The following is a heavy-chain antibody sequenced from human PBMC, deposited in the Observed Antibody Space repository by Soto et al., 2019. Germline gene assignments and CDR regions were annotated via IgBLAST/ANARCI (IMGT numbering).Heavy chain of an antibody. V-gene: IGHV3-21*01. D-gene: IGHD3-10*01. CDR1: GFTFSSYS. CDR2: ISSSSSDI. CDR3: ARVGDYYVSGSYYNVYYFDY. J-gene: IGHJ4*02. Sequence: EVQLVESGGGLVKPGGSLRLSCAASGFTFSSYSMNWVSQAPGKGLEWVSSISSSSSDIYYADSVKGRFTISRDNAKNSLYLQMKSPRAEDTAVYYCARVGDYYVSGSYYNVYYFDYWGQGTLVTVSS.